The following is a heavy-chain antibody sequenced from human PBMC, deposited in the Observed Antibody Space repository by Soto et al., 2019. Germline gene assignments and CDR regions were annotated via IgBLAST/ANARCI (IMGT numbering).Heavy chain of an antibody. CDR3: ACSGSCYQPLKFAY. Sequence: SEALSLTWTVSGGSIISGDYYWCWIRQPPGKGLEWIGYIYYSGSTYYNPSLKSRVTISVDTSKNQFSLKLSSVTAADTAVYYCACSGSCYQPLKFAYWGQGTPVTVSS. J-gene: IGHJ4*02. V-gene: IGHV4-30-4*01. CDR1: GGSIISGDYY. CDR2: IYYSGST. D-gene: IGHD3-10*02.